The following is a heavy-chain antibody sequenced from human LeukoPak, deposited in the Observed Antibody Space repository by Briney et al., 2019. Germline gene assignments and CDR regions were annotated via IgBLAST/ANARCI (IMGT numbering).Heavy chain of an antibody. V-gene: IGHV3-48*01. CDR3: ARMTTVTTAAYYYFMDV. D-gene: IGHD4-11*01. Sequence: GGSLRLSCAASGFTFSSYGMHWVRQAPGKGLEWVSYISSNSRTIYNADSVKGRFTISRDNAKDSLYLQMNSLRVEDTAVYYCARMTTVTTAAYYYFMDVWGKGTTVTVSS. J-gene: IGHJ6*03. CDR1: GFTFSSYG. CDR2: ISSNSRTI.